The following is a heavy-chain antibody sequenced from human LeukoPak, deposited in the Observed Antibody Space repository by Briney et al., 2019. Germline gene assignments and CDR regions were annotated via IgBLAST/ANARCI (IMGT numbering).Heavy chain of an antibody. D-gene: IGHD3-3*01. Sequence: SETLSLTCTVSGGSISSYYWSWIRQPPGKGLEWIGYIYYSGSTNYNPSLKSRVTISVDTSKNQFSLKLSSVTAADTAVYYCARVRRVLRFLEWLYEFDYWGQGTLVTVSS. CDR2: IYYSGST. CDR1: GGSISSYY. CDR3: ARVRRVLRFLEWLYEFDY. V-gene: IGHV4-59*12. J-gene: IGHJ4*02.